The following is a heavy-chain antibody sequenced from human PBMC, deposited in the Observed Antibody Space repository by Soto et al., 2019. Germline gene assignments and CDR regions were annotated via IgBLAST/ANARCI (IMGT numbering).Heavy chain of an antibody. V-gene: IGHV3-23*01. D-gene: IGHD2-15*01. CDR3: AKAPWGSKLLHCIDD. CDR1: GFTFSSYA. CDR2: ISGSGGRT. Sequence: GGSLRLSCAASGFTFSSYAISWVRQAPWKGLGWVSAISGSGGRTYYADSGKGRFTISRDNSKNTLYLQMNSLRAENTAVYYCAKAPWGSKLLHCIDDWGQGTLVPVSP. J-gene: IGHJ4*02.